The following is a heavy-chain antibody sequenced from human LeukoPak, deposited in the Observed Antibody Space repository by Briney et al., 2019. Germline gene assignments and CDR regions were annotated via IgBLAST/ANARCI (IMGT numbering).Heavy chain of an antibody. V-gene: IGHV4-39*07. CDR3: ARDVKGIAAAGIALNR. CDR1: GGSISSSSYY. J-gene: IGHJ5*02. D-gene: IGHD6-13*01. CDR2: IYHSGST. Sequence: PSETLSLTCTVSGGSISSSSYYWGWIRQPPGKGLEWIVSIYHSGSTYYNPSLKSRVTISVDRSKNQFSLKLSSVTAADTAVYYCARDVKGIAAAGIALNRWGQGTLVTVSS.